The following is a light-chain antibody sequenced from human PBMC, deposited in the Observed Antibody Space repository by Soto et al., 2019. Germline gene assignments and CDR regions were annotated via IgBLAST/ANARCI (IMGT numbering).Light chain of an antibody. CDR2: ESS. CDR3: QQYGS. Sequence: EKMLTHSLATLSLPPGEGATLSCRASQNVANYLDWYQQKPGQAPRLLIYESSNRATGIAARFSGSGSGTDFTLTISRLEPEDFAVYYCQQYGSFGQGTKVDIK. V-gene: IGKV3-11*01. J-gene: IGKJ1*01. CDR1: QNVANY.